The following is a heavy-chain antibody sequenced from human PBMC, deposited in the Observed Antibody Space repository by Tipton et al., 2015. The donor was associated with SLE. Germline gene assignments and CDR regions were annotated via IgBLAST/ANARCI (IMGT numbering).Heavy chain of an antibody. D-gene: IGHD5-12*01. Sequence: TLSLTCAVYGGSFSGYYWSWIRQPPGKGLEWIGEINHSGSTNYNPSLKSRVTISVDTSKNQFSLKLSSVTAADTAVYYCARAGSGYDLSAFDIWGQGTMVTVSS. J-gene: IGHJ3*02. CDR3: ARAGSGYDLSAFDI. V-gene: IGHV4-34*01. CDR2: INHSGST. CDR1: GGSFSGYY.